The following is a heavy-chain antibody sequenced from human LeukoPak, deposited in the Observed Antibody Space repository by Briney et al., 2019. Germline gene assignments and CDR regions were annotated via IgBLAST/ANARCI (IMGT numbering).Heavy chain of an antibody. CDR2: MNPKSGNT. V-gene: IGHV1-8*01. CDR3: ARGSRVSTIFRTY. CDR1: GYTFTSYD. D-gene: IGHD3-9*01. J-gene: IGHJ4*02. Sequence: GASVKVSCKASGYTFTSYDINWVRQATGHGLEGMGWMNPKSGNTGYAQKFQGRVTMTRNTSISTPYMELSSLRSEDTAVYYCARGSRVSTIFRTYWGQGTLVTVSS.